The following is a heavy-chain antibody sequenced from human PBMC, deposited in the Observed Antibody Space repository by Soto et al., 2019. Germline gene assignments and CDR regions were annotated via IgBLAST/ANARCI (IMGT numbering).Heavy chain of an antibody. Sequence: QLQLQESGPGLVKPSETLSLTCTVSGGSISSSSYYWGWIRQPPGKGLEWIGSIYYSGSTYYNPSLKSRVTISVXXSXXXXXXXLXXXXXXXXAXXYXARLCEGKRGGSCYPDYWGQGTLVTVSS. V-gene: IGHV4-39*01. CDR1: GGSISSSSYY. CDR2: IYYSGST. CDR3: ARLCEGKRGGSCYPDY. J-gene: IGHJ4*02. D-gene: IGHD2-15*01.